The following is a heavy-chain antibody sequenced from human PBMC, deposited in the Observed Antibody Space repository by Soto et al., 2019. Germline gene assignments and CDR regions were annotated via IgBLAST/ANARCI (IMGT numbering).Heavy chain of an antibody. J-gene: IGHJ4*02. CDR3: ARRYGYSFDY. Sequence: QVQLQESGPGLVKPSETLSLTCTVSGGSSSSYYWRWIRQPPGKGLEWIGYIYYSGSTNYNPSIKSRVTISVDTSKNQFSLKLSSVTAADTAVYYCARRYGYSFDYWGQGTLVTVSS. CDR2: IYYSGST. V-gene: IGHV4-59*08. CDR1: GGSSSSYY. D-gene: IGHD1-20*01.